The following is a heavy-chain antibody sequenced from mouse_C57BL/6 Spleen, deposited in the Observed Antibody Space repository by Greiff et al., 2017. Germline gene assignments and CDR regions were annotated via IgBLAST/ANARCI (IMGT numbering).Heavy chain of an antibody. J-gene: IGHJ3*01. CDR1: GYAFSSSW. Sequence: VKLMEPGPELVKPGASVKISCKASGYAFSSSWMHWVKQRPGKGLEWIGRIYPGDGYTNYNGKFKGKATLTADKSSSTAYMQLSSLTSEDSAVYFCEGSAIYDGYYVEFADWGQGTLVTVSA. V-gene: IGHV1-82*01. CDR3: EGSAIYDGYYVEFAD. CDR2: IYPGDGYT. D-gene: IGHD2-3*01.